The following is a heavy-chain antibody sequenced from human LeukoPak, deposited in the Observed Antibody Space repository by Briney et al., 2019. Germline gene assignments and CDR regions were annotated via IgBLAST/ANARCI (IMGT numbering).Heavy chain of an antibody. CDR2: IYYSGST. V-gene: IGHV4-31*03. CDR3: ARDGQYYYDSSGARDWFDP. Sequence: PSETLSLTCTVSGGSISSGGYYWSWIRQHPGKGLEWIGYIYYSGSTYYNPSLKSRVTISIDTSKNQFSLKLSSVTAADTAVYYCARDGQYYYDSSGARDWFDPWGQGTLVTVSS. CDR1: GGSISSGGYY. D-gene: IGHD3-22*01. J-gene: IGHJ5*02.